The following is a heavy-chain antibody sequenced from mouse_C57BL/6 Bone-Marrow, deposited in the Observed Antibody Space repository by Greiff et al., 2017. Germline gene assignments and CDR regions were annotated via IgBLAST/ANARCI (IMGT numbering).Heavy chain of an antibody. Sequence: QVQLKESGAELVRPGASVTLSCKASGYTFTDYEMHWVKQTPVHGLEWIGAIDPETGGTAYNQKFKGKAILTADKSSSTAYMELRSLTSEDSAVYYCTNYYGSSYPYYFDYWGQGTTLTVSS. D-gene: IGHD1-1*01. CDR1: GYTFTDYE. CDR3: TNYYGSSYPYYFDY. J-gene: IGHJ2*01. V-gene: IGHV1-15*01. CDR2: IDPETGGT.